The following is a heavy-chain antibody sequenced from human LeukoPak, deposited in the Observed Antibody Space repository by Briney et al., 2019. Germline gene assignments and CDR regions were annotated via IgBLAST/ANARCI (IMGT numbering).Heavy chain of an antibody. Sequence: GTSVKVSCKVSGFTFTSSAMQWVRQARGQRLEWIGWIVVGSGNTNYAQKFQERVTITRDMSTSTACMELSSLRSEDTAVYYCAAVVSDDSSGYYYALDAFDIWGQGIMVTVSS. V-gene: IGHV1-58*02. CDR1: GFTFTSSA. D-gene: IGHD3-22*01. CDR3: AAVVSDDSSGYYYALDAFDI. CDR2: IVVGSGNT. J-gene: IGHJ3*02.